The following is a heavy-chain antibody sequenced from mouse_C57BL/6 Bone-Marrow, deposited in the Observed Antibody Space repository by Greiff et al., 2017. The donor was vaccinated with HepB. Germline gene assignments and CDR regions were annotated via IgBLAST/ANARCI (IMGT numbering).Heavy chain of an antibody. D-gene: IGHD4-1*01. CDR2: INPRSGNT. Sequence: QVQLQQSGAELARPGASVKLSCKASGYTFTSYGISWVKQRPGQGLEWIGEINPRSGNTYYNEKFKGKATLTADKSSSTASMELRSLTSEDSAVYFCARGSNWDGGKYYFDDWGQGTTLTVSS. CDR1: GYTFTSYG. V-gene: IGHV1-81*01. CDR3: ARGSNWDGGKYYFDD. J-gene: IGHJ2*01.